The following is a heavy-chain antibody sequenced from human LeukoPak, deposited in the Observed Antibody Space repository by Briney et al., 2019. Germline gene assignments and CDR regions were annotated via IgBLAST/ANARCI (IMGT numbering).Heavy chain of an antibody. J-gene: IGHJ4*02. D-gene: IGHD3-22*01. Sequence: GGSLRLSCAASGFTVSSNYMSWVRQAPGKGLDWVSVIYSGGSTYYADSVKGRFTISRDTSKNTLYLQMNSLRAEDTAVYYCARSKSYDSSGYYFDYWGQGTLVTVSS. CDR2: IYSGGST. CDR3: ARSKSYDSSGYYFDY. CDR1: GFTVSSNY. V-gene: IGHV3-53*05.